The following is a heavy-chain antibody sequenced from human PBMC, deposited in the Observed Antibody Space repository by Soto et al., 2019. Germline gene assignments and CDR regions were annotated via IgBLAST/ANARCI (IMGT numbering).Heavy chain of an antibody. Sequence: QSGGSLRLSCAASGFTFSSYAMHWVRQAAGKGLEWVGVIAYDGGNKYYADSVKGRFTISRDNSKNTVYLQMNSLRVDDTAVYYCASQLSVAGNYFFYYAMDVWGQGTTVTVSS. CDR2: IAYDGGNK. V-gene: IGHV3-30-3*01. CDR3: ASQLSVAGNYFFYYAMDV. CDR1: GFTFSSYA. D-gene: IGHD6-13*01. J-gene: IGHJ6*02.